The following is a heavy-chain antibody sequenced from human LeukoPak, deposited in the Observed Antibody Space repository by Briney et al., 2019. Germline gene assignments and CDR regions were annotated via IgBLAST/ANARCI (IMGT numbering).Heavy chain of an antibody. CDR1: GFTFSSYS. D-gene: IGHD3-10*01. J-gene: IGHJ6*02. CDR3: ARDQDAAMVRGALLYFHYYYGMDV. Sequence: GGSLRLSCAASGFTFSSYSMNWVRQAPGKGLEWVSSISSSSSYIYYADSVKGRSTISRDNAKNSLYLQMNSLRAEDTAVYYCARDQDAAMVRGALLYFHYYYGMDVWGQGTTVTVSS. CDR2: ISSSSSYI. V-gene: IGHV3-21*01.